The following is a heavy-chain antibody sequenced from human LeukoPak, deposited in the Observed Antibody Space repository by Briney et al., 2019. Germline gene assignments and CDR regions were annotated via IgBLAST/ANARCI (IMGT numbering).Heavy chain of an antibody. CDR1: GGSFSGYY. V-gene: IGHV4-34*01. J-gene: IGHJ4*02. D-gene: IGHD3-3*01. Sequence: PSETLSLTCAVYGGSFSGYYWSWIRQPPGKGLEWIGEINHSGSTNYSPSLKSRVTISVDTSKNQFSLKMISLTAADTAVYYCARGDYPDFWSGYLAAAYYFDSWGQGTLVTFSS. CDR3: ARGDYPDFWSGYLAAAYYFDS. CDR2: INHSGST.